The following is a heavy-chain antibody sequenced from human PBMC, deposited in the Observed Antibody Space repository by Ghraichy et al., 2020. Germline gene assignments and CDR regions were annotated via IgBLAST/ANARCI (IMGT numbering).Heavy chain of an antibody. J-gene: IGHJ4*02. D-gene: IGHD2-2*01. CDR2: ISGSGGST. CDR1: GFTFSSYA. Sequence: LTCAASGFTFSSYAMSWVRQAPGKGLEWVSAISGSGGSTYYADSVKGRFTISRDNSKNTLYLQMNSLRAEDTAVYYCAKDTQYQLPTYGDYWGQGTLVTVSS. V-gene: IGHV3-23*01. CDR3: AKDTQYQLPTYGDY.